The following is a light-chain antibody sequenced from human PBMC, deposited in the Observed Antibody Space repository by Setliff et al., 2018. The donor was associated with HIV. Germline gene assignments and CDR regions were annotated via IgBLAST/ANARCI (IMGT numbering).Light chain of an antibody. CDR2: ELS. CDR1: SSGIGSHNH. J-gene: IGLJ1*01. V-gene: IGLV2-8*01. Sequence: QSALTQPPSASGSPGQSVAISCTGTSSGIGSHNHVSWYQQYPGKAPKLMIYELSQRPSGVPDRFSGSKSGNTASLTVSGLQAEDEADYYCASYAGDGVHDIYVFGTGTKVTVL. CDR3: ASYAGDGVHDIYV.